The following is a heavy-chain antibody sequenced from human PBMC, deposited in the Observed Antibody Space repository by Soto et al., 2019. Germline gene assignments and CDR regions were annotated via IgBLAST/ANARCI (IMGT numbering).Heavy chain of an antibody. CDR2: IIPIFGTA. J-gene: IGHJ5*02. CDR3: ARKVVDTPNGRGWFDP. V-gene: IGHV1-69*01. CDR1: GGTFSSYA. Sequence: QVQLVQSGAEVKKPGSSVKVSCKASGGTFSSYAISWVRQAPGQGLEWMGGIIPIFGTANYAQKFQGRVTITADESTSPAYMELSSLRSEDTAVYYCARKVVDTPNGRGWFDPWGQGTLVTVSS. D-gene: IGHD5-18*01.